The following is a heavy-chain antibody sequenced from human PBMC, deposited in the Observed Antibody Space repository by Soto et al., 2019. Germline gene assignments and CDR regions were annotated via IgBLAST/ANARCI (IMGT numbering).Heavy chain of an antibody. Sequence: GGSLRLSCAASGFTFSSYAMHWVRQAPGKGLEWVAVISYDGSNKYYADSVKGRFTISRDNSKNTLYLQMNSLRAEDTAVYYCARADQIQLYPLIDYWGQGTLVTVSS. D-gene: IGHD5-18*01. V-gene: IGHV3-30-3*01. CDR1: GFTFSSYA. J-gene: IGHJ4*02. CDR3: ARADQIQLYPLIDY. CDR2: ISYDGSNK.